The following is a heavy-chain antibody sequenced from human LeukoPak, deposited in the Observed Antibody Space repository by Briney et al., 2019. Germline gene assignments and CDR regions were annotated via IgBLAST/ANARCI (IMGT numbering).Heavy chain of an antibody. Sequence: GGSLRLSCAASGFTFSSYWMSWVRQAPGKGLEWVANIKQDGSEKYYVDSVKGRFTISRDNAKNSLYLQMNSLRAEDTAVYYCAREGWWGCGGNPHHYFDYWGQGTLVTVSS. D-gene: IGHD4-23*01. CDR2: IKQDGSEK. CDR3: AREGWWGCGGNPHHYFDY. CDR1: GFTFSSYW. J-gene: IGHJ4*02. V-gene: IGHV3-7*01.